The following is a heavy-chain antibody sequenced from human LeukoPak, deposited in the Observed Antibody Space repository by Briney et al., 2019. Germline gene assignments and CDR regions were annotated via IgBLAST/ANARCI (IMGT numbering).Heavy chain of an antibody. CDR2: IYHSGTT. CDR1: GYSITSSSW. Sequence: SDTLSLTCAVSGYSITSSSWWGWIRQPPGKGLEWIGYIYHSGTTYYSPSLQSRVTMSVDTSKNQFSLKLSSVTAVDTAVYYCARKENVYYYFDYWGQGTLVTVSS. J-gene: IGHJ4*02. D-gene: IGHD3-10*01. CDR3: ARKENVYYYFDY. V-gene: IGHV4-28*01.